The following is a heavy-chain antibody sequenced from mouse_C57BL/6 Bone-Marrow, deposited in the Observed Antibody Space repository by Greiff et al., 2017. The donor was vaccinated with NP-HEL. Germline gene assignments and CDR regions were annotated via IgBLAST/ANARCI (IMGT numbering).Heavy chain of an antibody. Sequence: VQLQQPGAELVKPGASVKLSCKASGYTFTSYWMHWVKQRPGQGLEWIGMIHPNSGSTNYNEKFKSKATLTVDKSSSTAYMQLSSLTSEDSAVYYCARGDYGSSYAIDYWGQGTSVTVSS. V-gene: IGHV1-64*01. CDR3: ARGDYGSSYAIDY. CDR2: IHPNSGST. J-gene: IGHJ4*01. CDR1: GYTFTSYW. D-gene: IGHD1-1*01.